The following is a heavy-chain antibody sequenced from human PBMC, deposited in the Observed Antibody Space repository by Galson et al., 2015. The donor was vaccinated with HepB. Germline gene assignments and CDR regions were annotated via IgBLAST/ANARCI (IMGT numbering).Heavy chain of an antibody. J-gene: IGHJ4*02. Sequence: SLRLSCAGSRFTFSSYWMHWVRQPPGKGLVWVSRINGDGRSTSYADSVKGRFTISRDNAKNTLYLQMNSLRAEDTAVYYCARSSSWELLDYWGQGTLVTASS. CDR1: RFTFSSYW. V-gene: IGHV3-74*01. CDR3: ARSSSWELLDY. CDR2: INGDGRST. D-gene: IGHD1-7*01.